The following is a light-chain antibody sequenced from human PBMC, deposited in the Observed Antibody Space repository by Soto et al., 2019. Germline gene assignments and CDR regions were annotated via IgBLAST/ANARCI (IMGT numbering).Light chain of an antibody. CDR2: GTT. J-gene: IGLJ1*01. CDR1: SRDVGGYDY. V-gene: IGLV2-14*03. Sequence: QSALTQPASVSGSPGQSITISCTGTSRDVGGYDYVSWYQHHPGKAPKLLIYGTTNRPSGVPDRFSGSKSGISASLAITGLQAEDEADYYCHSYDSSLSASVFGAGTKLTVL. CDR3: HSYDSSLSASV.